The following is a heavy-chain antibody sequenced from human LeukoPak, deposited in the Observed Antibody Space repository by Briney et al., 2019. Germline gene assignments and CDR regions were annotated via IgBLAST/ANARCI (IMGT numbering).Heavy chain of an antibody. J-gene: IGHJ4*02. V-gene: IGHV5-51*01. CDR2: IYPGDSDT. Sequence: GESLKISCKGSGYNFNTYWIGWVRQMPGKGLEWMGIIYPGDSDTRYSPSFQGQVTISVDKSISTAYLQWSSLKASDTAMYYCARPLSGGYTSGHFDSWGQGTQVTVSS. D-gene: IGHD2-15*01. CDR3: ARPLSGGYTSGHFDS. CDR1: GYNFNTYW.